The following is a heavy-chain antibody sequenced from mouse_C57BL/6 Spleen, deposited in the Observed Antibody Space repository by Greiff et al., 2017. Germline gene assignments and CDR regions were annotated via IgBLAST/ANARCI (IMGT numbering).Heavy chain of an antibody. D-gene: IGHD1-1*01. CDR2: ISSGSSTI. CDR3: AGGATTVVGDWYCDV. Sequence: EVKLVESGGGLVKPGGSLKLSCAASGFTFSDYGMHWVRQAPEKGLEWVAYISSGSSTIYYADTVKGRSTISRDNAKNTLFLQMTSLRSEDTAMYYCAGGATTVVGDWYCDVGGTGTTVTVSS. CDR1: GFTFSDYG. V-gene: IGHV5-17*01. J-gene: IGHJ1*03.